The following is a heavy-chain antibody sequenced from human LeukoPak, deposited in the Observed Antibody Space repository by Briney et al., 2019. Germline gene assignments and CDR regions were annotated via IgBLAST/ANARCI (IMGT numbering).Heavy chain of an antibody. J-gene: IGHJ2*01. CDR3: ARTYYDFWSGSRYWYFQV. V-gene: IGHV4-31*03. D-gene: IGHD3-3*01. CDR2: IYYSGST. CDR1: GGSISSGGYY. Sequence: SQTLSLTCTVSGGSISSGGYYWSWIRQHPGKGLEWIGYIYYSGSTYYNPSLKSRVTMSVDTSKNQFSLKLRSVTVADTAIYYCARTYYDFWSGSRYWYFQVWGRGTLVTVSS.